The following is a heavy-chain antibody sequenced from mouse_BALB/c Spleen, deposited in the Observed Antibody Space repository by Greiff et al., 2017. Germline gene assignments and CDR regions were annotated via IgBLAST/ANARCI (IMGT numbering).Heavy chain of an antibody. CDR2: ISSGGSYT. V-gene: IGHV5-9-3*01. J-gene: IGHJ1*01. CDR1: GFTFSSYA. Sequence: EVHLVESGGGLVKPGGSLKLSCAASGFTFSSYAMSWVRQTPEKRLEWVATISSGGSYTYYPDSVKGRFTISRDNAKNTLYLQMSSLRSEDTAMYYCARRGYGNYAWYFDVWGAWTTVTVSS. D-gene: IGHD2-10*02. CDR3: ARRGYGNYAWYFDV.